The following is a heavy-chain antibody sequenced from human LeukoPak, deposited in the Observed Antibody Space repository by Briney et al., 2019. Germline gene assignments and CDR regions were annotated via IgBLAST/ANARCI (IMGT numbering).Heavy chain of an antibody. Sequence: ASVKVSCKASGYTFTSYGISWVRQAPGQGLEWMGWISAYNGNTNYAQKLQGRVTMTTDTSTSTAYMELRSLRSDATAVYYCARSGNTYYYGSGSQELWLSWFDPWGQGPLVTVPS. CDR1: GYTFTSYG. D-gene: IGHD3-10*01. J-gene: IGHJ5*02. CDR2: ISAYNGNT. V-gene: IGHV1-18*01. CDR3: ARSGNTYYYGSGSQELWLSWFDP.